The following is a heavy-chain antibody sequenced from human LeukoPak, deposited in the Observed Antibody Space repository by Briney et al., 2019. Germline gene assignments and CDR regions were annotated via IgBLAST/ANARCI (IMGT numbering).Heavy chain of an antibody. Sequence: PGGSLRLSCAASGFNFSIYSMTWVRQAPGKGLEWVSYITRSSTTIYYADSVKGRFTISRDNSKNTLYLQMNSLRAEDTAVYYCAREGGDTAMGDAFDIWGQGTMVTVSS. CDR2: ITRSSTTI. CDR3: AREGGDTAMGDAFDI. D-gene: IGHD5-18*01. CDR1: GFNFSIYS. V-gene: IGHV3-48*01. J-gene: IGHJ3*02.